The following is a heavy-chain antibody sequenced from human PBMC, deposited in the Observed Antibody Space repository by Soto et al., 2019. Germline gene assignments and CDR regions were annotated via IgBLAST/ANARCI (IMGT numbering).Heavy chain of an antibody. V-gene: IGHV3-49*03. CDR2: IRSKAYGGTT. Sequence: GGSLRLSCAASGFTFGDYAMSWFRQAPGKGLGWVGFIRSKAYGGTTEYAASVKGRFTISRDDSKSIAYLQMNSLKTEDTAVYYCTREDRYYDYVWGSYLTDAFDIWGQGTMVTVSS. CDR1: GFTFGDYA. D-gene: IGHD3-16*02. CDR3: TREDRYYDYVWGSYLTDAFDI. J-gene: IGHJ3*02.